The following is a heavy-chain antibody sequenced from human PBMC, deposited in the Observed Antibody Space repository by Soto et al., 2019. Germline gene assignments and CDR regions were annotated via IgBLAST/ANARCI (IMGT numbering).Heavy chain of an antibody. CDR2: ISRSGSTI. Sequence: QVQLVESGGGLVKPGGSLRLSCAASGFTFSDYYMTWIRQAPGKGLEWVSYISRSGSTIYNADSVKGRFTISRDNAKNSLYLQMNSLRAEYTAVYYCARVFCISTSCYDWYYYYGMDVWGQGTTVTVSS. CDR3: ARVFCISTSCYDWYYYYGMDV. CDR1: GFTFSDYY. V-gene: IGHV3-11*01. D-gene: IGHD2-2*01. J-gene: IGHJ6*02.